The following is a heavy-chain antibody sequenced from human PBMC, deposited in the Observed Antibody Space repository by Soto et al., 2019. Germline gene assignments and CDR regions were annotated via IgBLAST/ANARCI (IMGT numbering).Heavy chain of an antibody. CDR3: AMAIVGATSVHVFDT. Sequence: EVQLVESGGGLVQPGGSLRLTCAASGFTFSIYSMNWVRQAPGKGLEWVSYIMPGSSHIFYADSVKVRFTISRDNAKNSLYLQMNSLSADDTALYCCAMAIVGATSVHVFDTWGQGTLVPVSS. V-gene: IGHV3-48*01. CDR1: GFTFSIYS. CDR2: IMPGSSHI. J-gene: IGHJ3*02. D-gene: IGHD1-26*01.